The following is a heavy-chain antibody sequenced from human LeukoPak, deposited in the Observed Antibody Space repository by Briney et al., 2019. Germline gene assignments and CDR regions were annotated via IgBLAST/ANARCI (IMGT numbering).Heavy chain of an antibody. CDR1: GFTFSSYA. D-gene: IGHD3-22*01. V-gene: IGHV3-23*01. CDR2: IGGSATTT. Sequence: SGGSLRLSCAASGFTFSSYAMSWVRQAPGKGLEWVSMIGGSATTTFYANSVEGRFTISRDNSRATLYLQMNSLRAEDTAIYFCVKGNNFYDSSGYYDYWGQGTLVTVSP. CDR3: VKGNNFYDSSGYYDY. J-gene: IGHJ4*02.